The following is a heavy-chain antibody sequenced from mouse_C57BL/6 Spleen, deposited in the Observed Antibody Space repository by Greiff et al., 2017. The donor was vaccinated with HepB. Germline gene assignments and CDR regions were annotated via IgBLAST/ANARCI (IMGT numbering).Heavy chain of an antibody. J-gene: IGHJ4*01. D-gene: IGHD1-1*01. V-gene: IGHV1-82*01. CDR2: IYPGDGDT. CDR3: ARGAYGSSFFYAMDY. CDR1: GYAFSSSW. Sequence: VQLVESGPELVKPGASVKISCKASGYAFSSSWMNWVKQRPGKGLEWIGRIYPGDGDTNYNGKFKGKATLTADKSSSTAYMQLSSLTSEDSAVDFCARGAYGSSFFYAMDYWGQGTSVTVSS.